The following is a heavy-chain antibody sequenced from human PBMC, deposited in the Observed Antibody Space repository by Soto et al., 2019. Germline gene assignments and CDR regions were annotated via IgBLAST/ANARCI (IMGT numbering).Heavy chain of an antibody. CDR1: GFTFSSYA. Sequence: QVQLVESGGGVVQPGRSLRLSCAASGFTFSSYAMHWVRQAPGKGLEWVAVISYDGSNKYYADSVKGRFTISRDNSKNTLYLQMNSLRAEDTAVYYCAREYSTRGKYYYYGMDVWGQGTTVNVSS. D-gene: IGHD3-10*01. CDR3: AREYSTRGKYYYYGMDV. V-gene: IGHV3-30-3*01. CDR2: ISYDGSNK. J-gene: IGHJ6*02.